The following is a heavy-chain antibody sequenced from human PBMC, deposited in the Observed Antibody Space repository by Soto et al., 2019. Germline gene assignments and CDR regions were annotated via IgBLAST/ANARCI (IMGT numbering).Heavy chain of an antibody. V-gene: IGHV3-33*06. CDR3: VKGGYIVATIPFDY. J-gene: IGHJ4*02. CDR1: GFTFSSYG. D-gene: IGHD5-12*01. Sequence: QVQLVESGGGVVQPGRSLRLSCAASGFTFSSYGMHWVRQAPGKGLEWVAVIWYDGSNKYYADSVKGRFTISRDNSKNTLYLQMNSLRAEDTAVYYCVKGGYIVATIPFDYWGQGTLVTVSS. CDR2: IWYDGSNK.